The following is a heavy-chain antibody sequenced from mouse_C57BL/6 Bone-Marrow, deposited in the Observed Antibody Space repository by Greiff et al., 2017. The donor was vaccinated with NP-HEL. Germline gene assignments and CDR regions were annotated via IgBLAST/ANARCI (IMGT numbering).Heavy chain of an antibody. CDR1: GYTFTSYG. D-gene: IGHD2-4*01. V-gene: IGHV1-81*01. J-gene: IGHJ4*01. Sequence: QVQLQQSGAELARPGASVKLSCKASGYTFTSYGISWVKQRPGQGLEWIGEIYPRSGNTYYNEKFKGKATLTADKSSSTAYMELRSLTSEDSAVYFCARHYDYAYYAMDYWGQGTSVTVSS. CDR2: IYPRSGNT. CDR3: ARHYDYAYYAMDY.